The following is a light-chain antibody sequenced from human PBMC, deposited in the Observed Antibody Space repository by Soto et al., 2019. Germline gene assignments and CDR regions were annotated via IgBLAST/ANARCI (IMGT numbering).Light chain of an antibody. V-gene: IGKV1-5*03. CDR2: KAS. CDR3: HQYNSYPYT. J-gene: IGKJ2*01. Sequence: DTQMTQSPSTLSASVGDRVTITCRASQNINNWLAWYQQKPGKAPKLLIYKASSLESGVPSRFSDSGSGTEFTLTISNLQPDDFATYYCHQYNSYPYTFGQGTKLEIK. CDR1: QNINNW.